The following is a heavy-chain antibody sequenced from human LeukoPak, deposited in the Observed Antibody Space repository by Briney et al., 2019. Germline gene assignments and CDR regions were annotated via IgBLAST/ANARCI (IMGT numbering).Heavy chain of an antibody. D-gene: IGHD3-16*02. CDR2: ISGSGGST. V-gene: IGHV3-23*01. J-gene: IGHJ4*02. Sequence: GGSLRLSCAASGFTFSSYAMSWVRQAPGKGLEWVSAISGSGGSTYYANSVKGWFTISRDNSKNTLYLQMNSLRAEATAVYYCAKDGSRIITFGGVIVNPFDYWGQGTLVTVSS. CDR1: GFTFSSYA. CDR3: AKDGSRIITFGGVIVNPFDY.